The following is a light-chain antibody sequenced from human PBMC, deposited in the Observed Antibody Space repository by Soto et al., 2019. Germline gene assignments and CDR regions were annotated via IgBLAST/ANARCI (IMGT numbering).Light chain of an antibody. J-gene: IGKJ1*01. CDR1: QSINSN. Sequence: EVVMTQSPAALSVSPGERATLSCRASQSINSNLAWYQQKPGQAPRLLIYGASTLATGIPARFSGAGSGTDFTLTISRLQSEDFAFYYCQQYNTWPGWTFGQGTKVEIK. CDR3: QQYNTWPGWT. CDR2: GAS. V-gene: IGKV3-15*01.